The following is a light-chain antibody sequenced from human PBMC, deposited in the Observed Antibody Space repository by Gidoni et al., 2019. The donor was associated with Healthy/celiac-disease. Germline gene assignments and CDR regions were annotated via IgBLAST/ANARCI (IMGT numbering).Light chain of an antibody. V-gene: IGKV1-9*01. CDR3: QQLNSYPLT. J-gene: IGKJ4*01. CDR2: AAS. Sequence: IQLTQSPSSLSASVGDRVTITCRASQGISSYLAWYQQKPGKAPKLLIYAASTLQSGVPSRFSGSGSGTDCTRTISSLQPEDFATYYCQQLNSYPLTFGGGTKVEIK. CDR1: QGISSY.